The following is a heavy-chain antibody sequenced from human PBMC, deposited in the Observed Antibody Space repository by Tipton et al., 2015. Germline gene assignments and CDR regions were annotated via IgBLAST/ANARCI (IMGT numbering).Heavy chain of an antibody. Sequence: LRLSCTVSGGSISSSGYYWSWIRQPPGKGLEWIGEINHSGGTNYNPSLRSRVTISVDTSKNQFTLKLSSVTAADTAVYYCARGGNNWFDPWGQGTLVTVSS. J-gene: IGHJ5*02. CDR2: INHSGGT. V-gene: IGHV4-39*06. CDR1: GGSISSSGYY. D-gene: IGHD2-15*01. CDR3: ARGGNNWFDP.